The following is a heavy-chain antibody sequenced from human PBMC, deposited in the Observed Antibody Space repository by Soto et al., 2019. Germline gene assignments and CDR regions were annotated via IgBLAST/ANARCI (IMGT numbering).Heavy chain of an antibody. CDR1: SLYA. Sequence: GASVKVSCKTGSLYAVSWVRQASGQGLEWMGGLIPVFDTPSYAQKFQGRVTITADESKSAAYMELSSLRSEDTALYYCASTPVTGRYSYYGMDAWDQGIAVTVSS. CDR2: LIPVFDTP. J-gene: IGHJ6*02. V-gene: IGHV1-69*13. D-gene: IGHD4-4*01. CDR3: ASTPVTGRYSYYGMDA.